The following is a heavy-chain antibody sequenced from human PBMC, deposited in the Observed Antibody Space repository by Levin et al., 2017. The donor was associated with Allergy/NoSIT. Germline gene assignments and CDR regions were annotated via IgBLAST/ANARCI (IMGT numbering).Heavy chain of an antibody. Sequence: GGSLRLSCAASGFTVSSNYMSWVRQAPGKGLEWVSVIYSGGSTYYADSVKGRFTISRDNSKNTLYLQMNSLRAEDTAVYYCATYDYRNYNYFDYWGQGTLVTVSS. J-gene: IGHJ4*02. CDR3: ATYDYRNYNYFDY. D-gene: IGHD4-11*01. CDR1: GFTVSSNY. CDR2: IYSGGST. V-gene: IGHV3-53*01.